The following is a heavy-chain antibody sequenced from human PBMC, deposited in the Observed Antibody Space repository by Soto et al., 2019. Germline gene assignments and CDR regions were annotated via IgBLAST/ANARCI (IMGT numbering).Heavy chain of an antibody. J-gene: IGHJ4*02. CDR1: CGSISSGGYY. CDR3: ASSGSYYTIAFDH. Sequence: QVQLQESGPGLVKPSQTLSLTCTVSCGSISSGGYYWCWIRQHPGKCLEWLGYICYSGITYYSPYLKSRVTISVDTSKNQCSLMLSSVTAADTAVYYCASSGSYYTIAFDHWGQGTLVTVSS. D-gene: IGHD3-10*01. CDR2: ICYSGIT. V-gene: IGHV4-31*03.